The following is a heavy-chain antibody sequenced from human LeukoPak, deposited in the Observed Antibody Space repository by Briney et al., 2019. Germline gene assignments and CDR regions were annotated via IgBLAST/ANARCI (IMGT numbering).Heavy chain of an antibody. D-gene: IGHD3-10*01. CDR3: ATDTMGDLDFDY. J-gene: IGHJ4*02. Sequence: GGSLRLSCAVSGFTFNSHDMNWVRQAPGKGLEWISYIGISETATLYADSVRGRFTISRDNAKSSLYLQMNSLRVEDTAVYYCATDTMGDLDFDYWGQGTLVTVSS. CDR2: IGISETAT. CDR1: GFTFNSHD. V-gene: IGHV3-48*03.